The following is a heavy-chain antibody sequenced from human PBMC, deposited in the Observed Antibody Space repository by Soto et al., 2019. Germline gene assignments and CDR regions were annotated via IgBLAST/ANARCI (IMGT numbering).Heavy chain of an antibody. CDR1: GGSFSGYY. J-gene: IGHJ3*02. CDR2: INHSGST. Sequence: PSETLSLTCAVYGGSFSGYYWSWIRQPPGKGLEWIGEINHSGSTNYNPSLKSRVTISADTSKNQFSLKLSSVTAADTAVYYCAVKGYSSSWYDAFDIWGQGTMVTVSS. V-gene: IGHV4-34*01. CDR3: AVKGYSSSWYDAFDI. D-gene: IGHD6-13*01.